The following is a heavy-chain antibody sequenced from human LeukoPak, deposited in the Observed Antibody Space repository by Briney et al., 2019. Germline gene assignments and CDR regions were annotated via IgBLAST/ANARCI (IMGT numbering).Heavy chain of an antibody. CDR2: ISSSSSYI. CDR1: GFTFSSYS. D-gene: IGHD3-3*01. CDR3: ARDLAIFGVVMYNWFDP. J-gene: IGHJ5*02. V-gene: IGHV3-21*01. Sequence: AGGSLRLSCAASGFTFSSYSMNWVRQAPGKGPEWVSSISSSSSYIYYADSVKGRFTISRDNAKNSLYLQMNSLRAEDTAVYYCARDLAIFGVVMYNWFDPWGQGTLVTVSS.